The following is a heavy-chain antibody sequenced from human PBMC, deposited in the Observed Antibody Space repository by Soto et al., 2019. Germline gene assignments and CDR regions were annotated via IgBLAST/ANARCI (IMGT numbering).Heavy chain of an antibody. J-gene: IGHJ3*02. CDR1: GGSISNSY. CDR2: IFRTGST. D-gene: IGHD6-19*01. CDR3: ARPSKEWLANDAFAI. V-gene: IGHV4-59*08. Sequence: QVQLQESGPGLVKSSETLSLTCTVSGGSISNSYWSWIRQPPGKGLEWIGFIFRTGSTNYNPSVKSRVTMSVDTSKNQFSLNLRSVTAADTAVYYCARPSKEWLANDAFAIWGQGTIVTVSS.